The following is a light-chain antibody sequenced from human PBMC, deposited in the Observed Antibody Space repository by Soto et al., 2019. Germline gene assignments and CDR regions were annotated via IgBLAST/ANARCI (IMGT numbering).Light chain of an antibody. CDR3: QHYDGSRS. CDR1: QSLSSSY. J-gene: IGKJ1*01. V-gene: IGKV3-20*01. CDR2: GAS. Sequence: EIVLTQSPGTLSLSPGERATLSCRASQSLSSSYLAWYQQRPGQAPRLLIYGASSRATGIPDRFSGGGSGTDFTLTISRLEPEDFAVYYCQHYDGSRSFGQGTNVEV.